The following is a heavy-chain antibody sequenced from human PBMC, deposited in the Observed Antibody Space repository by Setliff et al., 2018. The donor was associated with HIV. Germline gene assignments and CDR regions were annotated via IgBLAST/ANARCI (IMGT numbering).Heavy chain of an antibody. V-gene: IGHV3-7*01. D-gene: IGHD4-17*01. CDR3: AKAFYGDYRD. CDR2: VNPDGSEA. CDR1: GFTFSKYW. Sequence: PGGSLRLSCAASGFTFSKYWMSWVRQAPGKGLEWVASVNPDGSEASSVGSMKGRFTVSRDNAKNSLSLQMNSLRVEDTAVYYCAKAFYGDYRDWGQGTLVTVSS. J-gene: IGHJ4*02.